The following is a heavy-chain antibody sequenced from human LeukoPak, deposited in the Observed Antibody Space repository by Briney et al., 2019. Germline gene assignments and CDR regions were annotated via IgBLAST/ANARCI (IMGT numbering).Heavy chain of an antibody. J-gene: IGHJ4*02. Sequence: GGSLRLSCAASGFTFSSYWMSWVRQAPGKGLEWVANIKQDGSEKYYVDSVKGRFTISRDNAKKSLYLQMNSLRAEDTAVYYCARDYGGNSGVFDYFDYWGQGTLVTVSS. CDR3: ARDYGGNSGVFDYFDY. CDR1: GFTFSSYW. CDR2: IKQDGSEK. V-gene: IGHV3-7*01. D-gene: IGHD4-23*01.